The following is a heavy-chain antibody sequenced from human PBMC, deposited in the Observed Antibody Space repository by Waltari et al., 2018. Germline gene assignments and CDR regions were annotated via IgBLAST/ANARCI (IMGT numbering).Heavy chain of an antibody. CDR2: VYYSGST. J-gene: IGHJ2*01. D-gene: IGHD2-21*02. Sequence: QLQLQESGPGLVQSSETLSLTCTVSGGSISGSSYYWGWIRQPPGKGLEWIGNVYYSGSTYDNPSLNSRVTISVDTSENQFSLKLSSLTAADTAVYYCARTGGGNSFYWYFDLWGRGTLVTVSS. CDR3: ARTGGGNSFYWYFDL. CDR1: GGSISGSSYY. V-gene: IGHV4-39*01.